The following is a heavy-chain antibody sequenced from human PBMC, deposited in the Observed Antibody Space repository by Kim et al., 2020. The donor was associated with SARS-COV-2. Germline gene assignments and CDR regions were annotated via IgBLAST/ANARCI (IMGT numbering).Heavy chain of an antibody. D-gene: IGHD2-2*02. V-gene: IGHV4-34*01. CDR2: INHSGST. CDR3: ASGRAGVVPSPLLGIGPHYDYYAMDV. Sequence: SETLSLTCAVYGGSFSGFHRSWIRQPPGKGLEWIGAINHSGSTNYNPSLKSRVTISVDTSKSQFSLKLNFVTAADTAVYYCASGRAGVVPSPLLGIGPHYDYYAMDVCGRGATVTVS. J-gene: IGHJ6*02. CDR1: GGSFSGFH.